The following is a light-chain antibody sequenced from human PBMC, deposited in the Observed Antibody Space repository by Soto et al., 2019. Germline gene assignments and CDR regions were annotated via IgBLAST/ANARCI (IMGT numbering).Light chain of an antibody. CDR2: RAS. V-gene: IGKV1-5*03. CDR3: LQFNSYPRT. J-gene: IGKJ1*01. CDR1: QDIGTW. Sequence: IPITQSPSNLSASVGDIFTINCRASQDIGTWLAWYQQKPEKAPKVLIYRASHLESGVPSRFSASRSGTEFTLTISNLQPKDFATYYCLQFNSYPRTFGQGTKV.